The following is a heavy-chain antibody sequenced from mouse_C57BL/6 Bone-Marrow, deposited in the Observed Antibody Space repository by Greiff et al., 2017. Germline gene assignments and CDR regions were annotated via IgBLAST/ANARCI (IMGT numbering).Heavy chain of an antibody. CDR3: ARDVHYYGSSPWFAY. Sequence: EVMLVESGGGLVKPGGSLKLSCAASGFTFSSYAMSWVRQTPEKRLEWVATISDGGSYTYYPDNVKGRFTISRDNAKNNLYLQMSHLKSEDTAMYYCARDVHYYGSSPWFAYWGQGTLVTVSA. V-gene: IGHV5-4*01. CDR2: ISDGGSYT. CDR1: GFTFSSYA. D-gene: IGHD1-1*01. J-gene: IGHJ3*01.